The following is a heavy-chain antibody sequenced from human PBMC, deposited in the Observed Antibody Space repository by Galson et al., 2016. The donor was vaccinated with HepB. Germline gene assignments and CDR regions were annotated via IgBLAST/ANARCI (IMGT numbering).Heavy chain of an antibody. CDR2: ISSSGNTV. CDR1: GFTFSDYY. CDR3: ARVHTVTTVVDY. J-gene: IGHJ4*02. V-gene: IGHV3-11*01. D-gene: IGHD4-17*01. Sequence: SLRLSCAVSGFTFSDYYMSWIRQAPGKGLEWVSYISSSGNTVYYADSVKGRCTISRDNGKNSLYLHMNSLRAEDTAVCYCARVHTVTTVVDYWGQGSLVTVSS.